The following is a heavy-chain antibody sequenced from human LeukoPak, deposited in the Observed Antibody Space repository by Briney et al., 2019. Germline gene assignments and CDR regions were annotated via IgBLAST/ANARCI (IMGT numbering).Heavy chain of an antibody. CDR2: IFCGGIT. CDR1: GFTFSSYV. J-gene: IGHJ4*02. Sequence: PRGSLRLSCAASGFTFSSYVISWGRQDPREGLGWVSVIFCGGITYYADSVKGRSSIPRDNSNNTLYLQTNSLTAEDAPVYYCATGGSSSPNFDYWGQGTLVTVSS. D-gene: IGHD6-13*01. CDR3: ATGGSSSPNFDY. V-gene: IGHV3-66*01.